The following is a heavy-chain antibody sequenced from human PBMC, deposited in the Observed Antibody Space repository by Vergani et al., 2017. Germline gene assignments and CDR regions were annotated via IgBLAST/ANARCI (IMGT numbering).Heavy chain of an antibody. J-gene: IGHJ4*02. CDR1: GGTFSSYA. CDR2: IIPIFGTA. D-gene: IGHD3-10*01. V-gene: IGHV1-69*06. Sequence: VQLVQSGAEVKKPGSSVKVSCKASGGTFSSYAISWVRQAPGQGLEWMGGIIPIFGTAIYAQKFQGRVTMTEDTSTDTAYMELSSLRSEDTAVYYCARDKDSGSYLYYFDYWGQGTLVTVSS. CDR3: ARDKDSGSYLYYFDY.